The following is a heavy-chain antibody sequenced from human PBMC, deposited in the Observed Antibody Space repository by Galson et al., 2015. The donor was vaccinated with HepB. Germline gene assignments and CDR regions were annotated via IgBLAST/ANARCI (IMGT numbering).Heavy chain of an antibody. J-gene: IGHJ5*02. CDR2: IYYSGST. V-gene: IGHV4-59*08. CDR3: ARHVDIVATIKGNWFDP. D-gene: IGHD5-12*01. CDR1: GGSISSYY. Sequence: ETLSLTCTVSGGSISSYYWSWLRQPPGKGLEWIGYIYYSGSTNYNPSLKSRVTISVDTSKNQFSLKLSSVTAADTAVYYCARHVDIVATIKGNWFDPWGQGTLVTVSS.